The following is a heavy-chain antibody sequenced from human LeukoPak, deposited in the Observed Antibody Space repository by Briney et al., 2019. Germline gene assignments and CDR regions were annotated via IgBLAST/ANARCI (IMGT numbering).Heavy chain of an antibody. CDR1: GFTFSSYA. CDR2: IAYDASNR. V-gene: IGHV3-30*04. J-gene: IGHJ4*02. D-gene: IGHD2/OR15-2a*01. CDR3: ARDPQIGPGDYFDY. Sequence: GGSLRLSCAASGFTFSSYAMHWVRQAPGKGLEWVAVIAYDASNRIYADSVKGRFTISRDDSKNTLYLQMNSLRPDDTALYYCARDPQIGPGDYFDYWGQGTLVTVSS.